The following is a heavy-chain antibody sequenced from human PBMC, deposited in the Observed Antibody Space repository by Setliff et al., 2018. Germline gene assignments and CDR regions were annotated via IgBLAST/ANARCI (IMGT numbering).Heavy chain of an antibody. D-gene: IGHD6-19*01. CDR2: IYSDDNK. Sequence: PPGKALEWLALIYSDDNKLYSPSLKIRLTITKDTSKNQVILTVTNMDPADTATYYCARTVGYSSVWYDGDWFDPWGQGTLVTVSS. J-gene: IGHJ5*02. CDR3: ARTVGYSSVWYDGDWFDP. V-gene: IGHV2-5*02.